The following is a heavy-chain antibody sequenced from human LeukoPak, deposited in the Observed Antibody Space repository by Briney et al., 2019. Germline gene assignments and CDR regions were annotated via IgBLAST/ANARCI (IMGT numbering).Heavy chain of an antibody. CDR1: GFTFDDYA. D-gene: IGHD2-2*01. J-gene: IGHJ5*02. CDR2: ISWNSGSI. CDR3: ARDPGGYCSSTSCGSWFDP. Sequence: GGSLRLSCAASGFTFDDYAMHWVRQAPGKGLEWVSGISWNSGSIGYADSVEGRFTISRDNAKNSLYLQMNSLRAEDTALYYCARDPGGYCSSTSCGSWFDPWGQGTLVTVSS. V-gene: IGHV3-9*01.